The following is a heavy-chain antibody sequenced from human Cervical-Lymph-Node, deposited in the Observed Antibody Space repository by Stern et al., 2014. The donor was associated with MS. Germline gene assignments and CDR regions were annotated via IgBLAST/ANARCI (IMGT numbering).Heavy chain of an antibody. CDR1: GYSFISSW. J-gene: IGHJ4*02. CDR2: IYPGDSDT. V-gene: IGHV5-51*01. CDR3: ATSTGYFLLEYYFDY. Sequence: VQLVQSAAEVKKPGEYLKISCQGSGYSFISSWIGWVRQMPGKDLEWMAIIYPGDSDTRYNPSFQGQVTISADRSVNTAYLQWGSLKASDTAMYYCATSTGYFLLEYYFDYWGQGTLVTVSS. D-gene: IGHD6-19*01.